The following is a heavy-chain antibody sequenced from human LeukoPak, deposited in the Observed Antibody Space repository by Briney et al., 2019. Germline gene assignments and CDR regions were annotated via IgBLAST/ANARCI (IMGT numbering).Heavy chain of an antibody. J-gene: IGHJ4*02. V-gene: IGHV4-4*07. CDR2: IYTSGNT. CDR1: GASISNYY. CDR3: ARVRGITSMAYFDY. D-gene: IGHD5-18*01. Sequence: PSETLSLTCTVSGASISNYYWIWIRQPAGKGLEWIGLIYTSGNTNYNPSLKSRDTMSVDTSKNQFSLKLSSVTAADTAVYYCARVRGITSMAYFDYWARDPWSVSP.